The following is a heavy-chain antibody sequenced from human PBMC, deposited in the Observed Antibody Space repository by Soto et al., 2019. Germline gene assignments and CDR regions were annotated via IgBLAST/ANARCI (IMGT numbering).Heavy chain of an antibody. Sequence: SETLSLTCAVSGGSISSGGYSWSWIRQPPGKGLEWIGYIYHSGSTYYNPSLKSRVTISVDRSKNQFSLKLSSVTAAGTAVYYCARAVYYYDSSGYYRYFDYWGQGTLVTSPQ. CDR1: GGSISSGGYS. CDR3: ARAVYYYDSSGYYRYFDY. J-gene: IGHJ4*02. CDR2: IYHSGST. V-gene: IGHV4-30-2*01. D-gene: IGHD3-22*01.